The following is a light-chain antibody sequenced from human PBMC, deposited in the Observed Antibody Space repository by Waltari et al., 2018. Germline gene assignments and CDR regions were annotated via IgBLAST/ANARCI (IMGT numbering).Light chain of an antibody. V-gene: IGKV4-1*01. CDR2: WAS. CDR1: QSVFYSSNNKNY. CDR3: QQYYSTPPT. J-gene: IGKJ2*01. Sequence: SLGERATINCKSSQSVFYSSNNKNYLAWYQQKPGQPPNLLVYWASTRESGVPDRFSGSGSGTDFTLTISSLQAEDVAVYYCQQYYSTPPTFGQGTKLEIK.